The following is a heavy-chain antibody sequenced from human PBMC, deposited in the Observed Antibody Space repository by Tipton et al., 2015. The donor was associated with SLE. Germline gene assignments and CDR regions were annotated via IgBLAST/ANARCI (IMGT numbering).Heavy chain of an antibody. CDR1: GGSISSYY. J-gene: IGHJ6*02. CDR2: ISYSGST. Sequence: TLSLTCTVSGGSISSYYWSWIRQPPGKGLKWIGYISYSGSTNYNPALKSRVTISVNTSRNQFSLRLSSVTAADTAVHYCARGGGATGGMDVWGQGTTVTVSS. CDR3: ARGGGATGGMDV. D-gene: IGHD1-26*01. V-gene: IGHV4-59*01.